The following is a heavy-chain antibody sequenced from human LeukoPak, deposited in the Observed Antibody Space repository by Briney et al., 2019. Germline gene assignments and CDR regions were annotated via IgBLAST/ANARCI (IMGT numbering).Heavy chain of an antibody. Sequence: GMSLRLSCAASGFTFSNYGFHWVRQAPGKGLEWVAVISDDGTQKKYADSVKGRFTISRDSFKSTLYLQMDSLRADDTAVYYCAKAMEKNFDYWGQGTLVTVSS. CDR2: ISDDGTQK. CDR1: GFTFSNYG. D-gene: IGHD1-1*01. J-gene: IGHJ4*02. CDR3: AKAMEKNFDY. V-gene: IGHV3-30*18.